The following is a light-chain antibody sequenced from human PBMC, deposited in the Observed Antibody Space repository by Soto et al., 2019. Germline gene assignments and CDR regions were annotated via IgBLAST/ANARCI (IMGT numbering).Light chain of an antibody. J-gene: IGLJ2*01. CDR3: ATWDRSLSVGA. V-gene: IGLV1-51*01. CDR2: DND. CDR1: SSNIGNNY. Sequence: QSVLTQPPSVSAAPGQKVTISCSGSSSNIGNNYVFWYQQLPGTAPKLLIYDNDKRPSGIPDRFSGSKSGTSATLGITGLQTGDEADYYCATWDRSLSVGAFGGGTKLTVL.